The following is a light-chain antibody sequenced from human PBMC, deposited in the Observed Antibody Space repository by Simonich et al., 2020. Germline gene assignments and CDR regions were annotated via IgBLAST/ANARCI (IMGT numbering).Light chain of an antibody. CDR2: GAS. Sequence: EIVMTQSPATLSVSPGERATLSCRASQSVSSNLAWYQQKPGQAPRRLIYGASTRATGLPARLSGSGSGTEFTLTISSLQSEDFAVYYCQQYNNWPPLTFGGGTKVEIK. J-gene: IGKJ4*01. V-gene: IGKV3D-15*01. CDR1: QSVSSN. CDR3: QQYNNWPPLT.